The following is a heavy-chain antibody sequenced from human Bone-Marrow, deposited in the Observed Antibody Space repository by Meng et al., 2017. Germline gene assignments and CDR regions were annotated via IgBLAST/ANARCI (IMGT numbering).Heavy chain of an antibody. CDR2: INPNSGGT. V-gene: IGHV1-2*02. CDR1: GYTFTGYY. J-gene: IGHJ4*02. CDR3: ARIPLWFGEWEGGY. D-gene: IGHD3-10*01. Sequence: SVKVSCKASGYTFTGYYMHWVRQAPGQGLEWMGWINPNSGGTNYAQKFQGRVTMTRDTSISTAYMELSRLRSDDTAVYYCARIPLWFGEWEGGYWGQGTLVTVSS.